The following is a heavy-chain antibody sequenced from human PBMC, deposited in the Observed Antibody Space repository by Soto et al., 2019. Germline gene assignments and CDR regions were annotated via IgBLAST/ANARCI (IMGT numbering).Heavy chain of an antibody. CDR1: GNTFNTYY. Sequence: QAQLVQSGAEVKKPGASVKLSCKASGNTFNTYYIHWLRQAPGQGLQWMGVINPSGASASYAQKFQGRVTVTRDTSTSTVYMELSSLRSEDTALYYCATDYSAYQRQHIFDIWGQGTLVTVSS. D-gene: IGHD5-12*01. CDR3: ATDYSAYQRQHIFDI. J-gene: IGHJ3*02. CDR2: INPSGASA. V-gene: IGHV1-46*03.